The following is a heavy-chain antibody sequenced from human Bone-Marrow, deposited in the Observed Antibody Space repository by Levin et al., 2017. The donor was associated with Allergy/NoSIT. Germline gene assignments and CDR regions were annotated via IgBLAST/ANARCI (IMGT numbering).Heavy chain of an antibody. CDR2: IYSGGST. J-gene: IGHJ4*02. CDR1: GFTVSSNY. D-gene: IGHD1-26*01. Sequence: GGSLRLSCAASGFTVSSNYMSWVRQAPGKGLEWVSVIYSGGSTYYADSVKGRFTISRDNSKNTLYLQMNSLRAEDTAVYYCARVHVLYSGSEGGGSDYWGQGTLVTVSS. V-gene: IGHV3-66*01. CDR3: ARVHVLYSGSEGGGSDY.